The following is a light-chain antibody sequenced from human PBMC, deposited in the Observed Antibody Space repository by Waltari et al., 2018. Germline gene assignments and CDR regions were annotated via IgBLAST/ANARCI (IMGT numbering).Light chain of an antibody. Sequence: QSVLTQPPSASGTPGQRVTISCSGSSSNIGSNYVYWYQQLPGTTPKLLIYRNNQRPSGVPDRLSGSKSGTSASLEISGLRSEDEADYYCAAWDDSLSGPVFGGGTKLTVL. CDR1: SSNIGSNY. V-gene: IGLV1-47*01. J-gene: IGLJ2*01. CDR2: RNN. CDR3: AAWDDSLSGPV.